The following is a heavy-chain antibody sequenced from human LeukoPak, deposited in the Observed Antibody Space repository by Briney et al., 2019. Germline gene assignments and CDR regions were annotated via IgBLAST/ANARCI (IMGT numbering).Heavy chain of an antibody. CDR1: GFTFSSYG. Sequence: GGSLRLSCAASGFTFSSYGMHWVRQAPGKGLEWVAVISYDGSNKYYAGSVKGRFTISRDNSKNTLYLQMNSLRAEDTAVYYCAKDPLSGIAAAGPDYWGQGTLVTVSS. V-gene: IGHV3-30*18. D-gene: IGHD6-13*01. J-gene: IGHJ4*02. CDR2: ISYDGSNK. CDR3: AKDPLSGIAAAGPDY.